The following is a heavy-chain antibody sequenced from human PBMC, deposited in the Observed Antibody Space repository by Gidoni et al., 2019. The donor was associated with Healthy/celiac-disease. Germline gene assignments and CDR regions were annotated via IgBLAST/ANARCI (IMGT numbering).Heavy chain of an antibody. V-gene: IGHV1-69*01. CDR1: GCTFSSYD. D-gene: IGHD3-10*01. J-gene: IGHJ4*02. CDR3: ARVQAYYGSGSYYNDPDY. Sequence: QVQLVQSGAEVKKPGYSVKVSCNASGCTFSSYDISWVRQSPGQGLEWMGGIIPSFGTANSAQKCQGRFTITADESTSTAYMELSSLRSEDTAVYYCARVQAYYGSGSYYNDPDYWGQGTLVTVSS. CDR2: IIPSFGTA.